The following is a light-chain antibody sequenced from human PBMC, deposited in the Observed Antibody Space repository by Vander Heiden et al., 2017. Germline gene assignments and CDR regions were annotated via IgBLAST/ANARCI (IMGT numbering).Light chain of an antibody. CDR1: KIGSQS. V-gene: IGLV3-21*02. Sequence: SYVLTQPPPVSVAPGQTATISWVGNKIGSQSVHWYQQKPGQAPLLVVYDDRDRPSGIPERFSGSKSANTATLTISGVEAGDEADYYCQVWDDPSEYVVFGGGTKLTVL. CDR3: QVWDDPSEYVV. J-gene: IGLJ2*01. CDR2: DDR.